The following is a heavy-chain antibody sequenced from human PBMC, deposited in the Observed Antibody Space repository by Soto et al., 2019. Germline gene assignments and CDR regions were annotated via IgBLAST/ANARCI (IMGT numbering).Heavy chain of an antibody. CDR2: IYHSGST. D-gene: IGHD3-10*01. Sequence: SETLSLTCAVSGGSISSSNWWSWVRQPPGKGLEWIGEIYHSGSTNYNPSLKSRVTISVDKSKNQFSLKLSSVTAADTAVYYCARVGIWFGELFGWFDPWGQGTLVTVSS. CDR1: GGSISSSNW. V-gene: IGHV4-4*02. CDR3: ARVGIWFGELFGWFDP. J-gene: IGHJ5*02.